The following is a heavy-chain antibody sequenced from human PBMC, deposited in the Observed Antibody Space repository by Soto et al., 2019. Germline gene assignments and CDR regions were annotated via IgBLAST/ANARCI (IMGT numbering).Heavy chain of an antibody. Sequence: SETLSLTCGVSGGSFSGYYWSWIRQPPGKGLEWIGEVNDSGNSNYNPSLKRRVVISVDTPKNEFSLKMNTVTAADTGVYYCESVRRWLPEEMVDLWGQGARLTVSS. J-gene: IGHJ5*02. CDR2: VNDSGNS. CDR1: GGSFSGYY. CDR3: ESVRRWLPEEMVDL. D-gene: IGHD5-12*01. V-gene: IGHV4-34*01.